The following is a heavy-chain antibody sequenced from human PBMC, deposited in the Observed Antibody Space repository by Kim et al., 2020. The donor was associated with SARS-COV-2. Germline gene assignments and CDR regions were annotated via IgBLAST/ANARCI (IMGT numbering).Heavy chain of an antibody. CDR1: GFTFSSYA. Sequence: GGSLRLSCAASGFTFSSYAMHWVRQAPGKGLEWVAVISYDGNNKYYADSVKGRFTISRDNSKNTLYLQMNSLRAEDTAVYYCATTLEGYWGQGTLVTVSS. CDR2: ISYDGNNK. V-gene: IGHV3-30-3*01. J-gene: IGHJ4*02. CDR3: ATTLEGY.